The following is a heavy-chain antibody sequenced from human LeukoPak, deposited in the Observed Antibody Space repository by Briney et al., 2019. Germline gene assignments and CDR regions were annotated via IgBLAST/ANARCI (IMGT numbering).Heavy chain of an antibody. CDR3: AKVAGRAFGEIIVSRARYYMDV. J-gene: IGHJ6*03. V-gene: IGHV3-53*01. D-gene: IGHD3-16*02. CDR1: GFTVSSNY. CDR2: IYSGGST. Sequence: GGSLRLSCAASGFTVSSNYMSWVRQAPGKGLEWVSVIYSGGSTYYADSVKGRFTISRDNSKNTLYLQMNSLRAEDTAVYYCAKVAGRAFGEIIVSRARYYMDVWGKGTTVTVSS.